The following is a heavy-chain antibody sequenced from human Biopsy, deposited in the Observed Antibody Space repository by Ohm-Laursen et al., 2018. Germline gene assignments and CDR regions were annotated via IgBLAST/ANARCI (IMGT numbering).Heavy chain of an antibody. D-gene: IGHD3-22*01. J-gene: IGHJ5*02. CDR1: GGSFSNNNYY. CDR3: ARDYDTSGYYYVS. V-gene: IGHV4-39*01. Sequence: SDTLSLTCTVSGGSFSNNNYYWGWIRQPPGKGLEWIGSIFYRGSTHYKLSLKSRVNISVDTSKNQFSLKLNSVTAADTAVYYCARDYDTSGYYYVSWGQETLVTVSS. CDR2: IFYRGST.